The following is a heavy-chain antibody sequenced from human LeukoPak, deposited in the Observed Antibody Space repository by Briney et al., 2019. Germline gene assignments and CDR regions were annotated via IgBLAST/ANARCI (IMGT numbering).Heavy chain of an antibody. V-gene: IGHV1-8*01. CDR3: ARGSGSTSFYYYYGMDV. CDR2: MNPNSGNT. Sequence: ASVKVSCKASGYTFTSYDINWVRQATGQGLEWMGWMNPNSGNTGYAQKFQGRVTMTRNTSISTAYMELSSLRSEDTAVYYCARGSGSTSFYYYYGMDVWGQGTTVTVSS. CDR1: GYTFTSYD. J-gene: IGHJ6*02. D-gene: IGHD2-2*01.